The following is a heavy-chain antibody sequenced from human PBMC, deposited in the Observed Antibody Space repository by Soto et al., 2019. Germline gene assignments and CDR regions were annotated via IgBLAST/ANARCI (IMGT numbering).Heavy chain of an antibody. Sequence: GGSLRLSCAASGFTLSAYWMHWVRQAPGKGLVWVARINSDGSSITYADSVKGRFTISRDNAKNTVYLQMNSLRAEDTALYYCARSDCSGGSCYGRFDPWGQGTLVTVSS. V-gene: IGHV3-74*03. CDR3: ARSDCSGGSCYGRFDP. J-gene: IGHJ5*01. CDR1: GFTLSAYW. CDR2: INSDGSSI. D-gene: IGHD2-15*01.